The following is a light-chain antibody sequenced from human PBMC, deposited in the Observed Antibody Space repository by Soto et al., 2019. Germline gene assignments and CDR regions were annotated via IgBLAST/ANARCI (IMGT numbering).Light chain of an antibody. Sequence: EIVLTQPPGTLSLSPGERATLSCRASQSVSSSYLAWYQQKPGQAPRLLIYDASRATGIPDRFSASGSGTDFTLTITRLEPEDFAVYYCQHYGTSALFGPGTKVDI. CDR2: DAS. J-gene: IGKJ3*01. CDR3: QHYGTSAL. CDR1: QSVSSSY. V-gene: IGKV3-20*01.